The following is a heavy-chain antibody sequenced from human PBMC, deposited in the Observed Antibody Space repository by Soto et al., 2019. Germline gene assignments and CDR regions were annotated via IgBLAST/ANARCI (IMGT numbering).Heavy chain of an antibody. V-gene: IGHV5-51*01. CDR3: ARPLLGVAAAGQYWYFDL. J-gene: IGHJ2*01. D-gene: IGHD6-13*01. Sequence: PGASLKISCEGSGYSFTSYWIGWVRQMPGKGLEWMGIIYPGDSDTRYSPSFQGQVTISADKSISTAYLQWSSLKASDTAMYYCARPLLGVAAAGQYWYFDLWGRGTLVTVSS. CDR1: GYSFTSYW. CDR2: IYPGDSDT.